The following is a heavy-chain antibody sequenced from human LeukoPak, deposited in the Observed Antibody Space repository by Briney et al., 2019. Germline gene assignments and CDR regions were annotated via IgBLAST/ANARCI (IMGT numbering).Heavy chain of an antibody. D-gene: IGHD5-18*01. Sequence: SETLSLTCTVSGGSVSSGNYYWSWIRQPPGKGLEWIGYIYYSGSTNYNPSLKSRVTISVDTSKNQFSLKLSSVTAADTAVYHCAREAMYSYGNNFDYWGQGTLVTVSS. V-gene: IGHV4-61*01. CDR3: AREAMYSYGNNFDY. CDR2: IYYSGST. CDR1: GGSVSSGNYY. J-gene: IGHJ4*02.